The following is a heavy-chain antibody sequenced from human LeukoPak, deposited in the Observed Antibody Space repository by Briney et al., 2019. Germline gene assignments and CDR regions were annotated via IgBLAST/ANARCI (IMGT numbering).Heavy chain of an antibody. CDR3: ASRGYDLWSGYYRNFDY. Sequence: PSETLSLTCAVSDYSISSGYYWGWIRPPPGKGLEWFASIYHSGSTYYNPSLKSRVTISVDNSKNQFSLKLSSLTAADTAVYYCASRGYDLWSGYYRNFDYWGQGTLVTVSS. CDR1: DYSISSGYY. CDR2: IYHSGST. V-gene: IGHV4-38-2*01. D-gene: IGHD3-3*01. J-gene: IGHJ4*02.